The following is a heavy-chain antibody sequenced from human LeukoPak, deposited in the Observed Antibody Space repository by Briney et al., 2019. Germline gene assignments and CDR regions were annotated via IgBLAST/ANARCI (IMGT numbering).Heavy chain of an antibody. D-gene: IGHD3-10*01. CDR3: ARQSLSYYYGSGSYRHYYYYYMDV. CDR2: IYLGDSDT. J-gene: IGHJ6*03. CDR1: GYSFTGYW. Sequence: GESLKISCKGFGYSFTGYWIGWVRQMPGKGLEWMGIIYLGDSDTRYSPSFQGQVTISADTSISTAYLQWSSLKASDTTMYYCARQSLSYYYGSGSYRHYYYYYMDVWGKGTTVTVSS. V-gene: IGHV5-51*01.